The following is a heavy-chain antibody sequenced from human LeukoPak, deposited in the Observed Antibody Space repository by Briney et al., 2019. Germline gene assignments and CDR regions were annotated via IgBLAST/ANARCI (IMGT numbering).Heavy chain of an antibody. Sequence: ASVKVSCKASGYTFTSYGISWVRQAPGQGLEWMGIINPSGGSTSYAQKFQGRVTMTRDMSTSTVYMELSSLRSEDTAVYYCASGYSSSSGDYYYYMDVWGKGTTVTVSS. CDR3: ASGYSSSSGDYYYYMDV. CDR2: INPSGGST. D-gene: IGHD6-6*01. CDR1: GYTFTSYG. V-gene: IGHV1-46*01. J-gene: IGHJ6*03.